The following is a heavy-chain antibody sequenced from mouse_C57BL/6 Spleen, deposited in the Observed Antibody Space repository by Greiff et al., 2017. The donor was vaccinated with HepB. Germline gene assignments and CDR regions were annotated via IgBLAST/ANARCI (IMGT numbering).Heavy chain of an antibody. V-gene: IGHV1-82*01. CDR2: IYPGDGDT. CDR1: GYAFSSSW. D-gene: IGHD6-5*01. Sequence: VQLQQSGPELVKPGASVKISCKASGYAFSSSWMNWVKQRPGKGLEWIGRIYPGDGDTNYNGKFKGKATLTADKSSSTAYMQLSSLTSEDSAVYFCAREDPYDYYAMDYWVKEPQSPSPQ. CDR3: AREDPYDYYAMDY. J-gene: IGHJ4*01.